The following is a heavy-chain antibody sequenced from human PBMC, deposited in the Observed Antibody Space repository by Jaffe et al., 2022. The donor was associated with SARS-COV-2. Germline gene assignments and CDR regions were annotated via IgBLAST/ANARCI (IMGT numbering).Heavy chain of an antibody. CDR1: GFTVVNRNF. Sequence: EVQLVESGGGLIQPGGSLRLSCAASGFTVVNRNFMSWVRQAPGKGLEWVSGVDSGGGTYYADSVKGRFTISRDNSENTVCLQMNSLRVEDTAVYYCARDYGLDVWGQGTTVTVSS. CDR2: VDSGGGT. J-gene: IGHJ6*02. V-gene: IGHV3-53*01. CDR3: ARDYGLDV.